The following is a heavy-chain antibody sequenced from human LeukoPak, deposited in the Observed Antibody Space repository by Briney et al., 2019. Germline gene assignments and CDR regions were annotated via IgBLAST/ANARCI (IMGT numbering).Heavy chain of an antibody. CDR1: GFTFSGYS. CDR3: ARAAYSSSPDY. CDR2: ISPSSGTM. D-gene: IGHD6-13*01. Sequence: GGSLRLSCAASGFTFSGYSMNWVRQAPGKGPEWVSYISPSSGTMYYADSVEGRFTISRDNARNSLYLHMNSLRDEDTAVYYCARAAYSSSPDYWGQGTLVTVSS. V-gene: IGHV3-48*02. J-gene: IGHJ4*02.